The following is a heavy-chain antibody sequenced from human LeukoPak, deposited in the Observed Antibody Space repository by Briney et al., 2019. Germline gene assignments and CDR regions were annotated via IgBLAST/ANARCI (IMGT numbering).Heavy chain of an antibody. D-gene: IGHD3-10*01. CDR2: ISGSGGGT. J-gene: IGHJ6*02. CDR1: GFTFGSFA. Sequence: PGGSLRLSCAASGFTFGSFAMNWVRQAPGKGLEWVSGISGSGGGTYYIDSVKDRFTISRDNSKNTLYLRIISLRAEDTAVYYCAKDLGVLWFGDLSLNYYAMDVWGQGTTVTVSS. CDR3: AKDLGVLWFGDLSLNYYAMDV. V-gene: IGHV3-23*01.